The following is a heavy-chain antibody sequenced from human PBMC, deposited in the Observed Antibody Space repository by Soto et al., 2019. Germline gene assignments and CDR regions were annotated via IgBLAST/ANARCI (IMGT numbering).Heavy chain of an antibody. J-gene: IGHJ4*01. D-gene: IGHD4-17*01. Sequence: QLQLQESGSGLVKPSQTLSLTCAVSGGSISSGGYSCNWIRQPPGKGLEWIGYIYHSGSTYYNPSLKSRVTISVDTSKNHFSLKLSSVTAADTAVYYCARGVTTVTTFDYWGHGTLVTVSS. CDR2: IYHSGST. CDR3: ARGVTTVTTFDY. V-gene: IGHV4-30-2*01. CDR1: GGSISSGGYS.